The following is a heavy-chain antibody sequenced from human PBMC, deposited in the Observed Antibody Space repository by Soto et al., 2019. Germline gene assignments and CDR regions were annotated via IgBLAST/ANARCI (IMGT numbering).Heavy chain of an antibody. CDR3: ARKGVAFDY. D-gene: IGHD3-3*01. V-gene: IGHV3-48*02. CDR2: ISTTSSSI. J-gene: IGHJ4*02. CDR1: GFTFSSYS. Sequence: PGGSVRLSCAASGFTFSSYSMNWVRQAPGKGLEWISYISTTSSSIYYADSVKVRFTISRDNAKNSLFLQMNSLRDEGTAVYYCARKGVAFDYWGQGALVTVPS.